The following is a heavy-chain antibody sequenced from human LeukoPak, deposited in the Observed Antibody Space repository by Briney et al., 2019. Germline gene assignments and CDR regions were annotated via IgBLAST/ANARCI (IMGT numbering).Heavy chain of an antibody. V-gene: IGHV1-69*05. CDR2: IIPIFGTA. Sequence: ASVKVSCKASGGTFSSYAISWVRQAPGQGLEWMGGIIPIFGTANYAQKFQGRVTITTDESTSTAYMELSSPRSEDTAVYYCARGRGRYYYYYMDVWGKGTTVTVSS. CDR1: GGTFSSYA. J-gene: IGHJ6*03. CDR3: ARGRGRYYYYYMDV.